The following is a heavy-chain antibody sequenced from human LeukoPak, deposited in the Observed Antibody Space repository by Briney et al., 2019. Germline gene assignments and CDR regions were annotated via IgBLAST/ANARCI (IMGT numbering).Heavy chain of an antibody. J-gene: IGHJ4*02. Sequence: PSETLSLTCTVSGGSISSGDYYWSWIRQPPGKGREWLGYIYYSGSTYYNPPLKSRVTISVDTSKNQFSLKLRSVTAADTAVYYCARSNWNYVDYWGQGTLVTVSS. CDR2: IYYSGST. CDR3: ARSNWNYVDY. CDR1: GGSISSGDYY. D-gene: IGHD1-1*01. V-gene: IGHV4-30-4*08.